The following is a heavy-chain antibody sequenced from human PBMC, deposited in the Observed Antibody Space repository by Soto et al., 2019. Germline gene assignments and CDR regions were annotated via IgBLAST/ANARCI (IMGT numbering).Heavy chain of an antibody. CDR3: ARLRLGELSAYYYYYGMDV. CDR2: ISAYDGNT. V-gene: IGHV1-18*01. J-gene: IGHJ6*02. D-gene: IGHD3-16*02. Sequence: GASVKVSCKSSGYTFTSYGISWVRQAPGQGLEWMGWISAYDGNTNYAQKLQGRVAMTTDTSTSTAYMELRSLRSDDTAVYYCARLRLGELSAYYYYYGMDVWGQGTTVTVSS. CDR1: GYTFTSYG.